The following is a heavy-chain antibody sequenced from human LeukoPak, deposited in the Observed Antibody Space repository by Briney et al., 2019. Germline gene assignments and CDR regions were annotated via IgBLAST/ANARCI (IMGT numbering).Heavy chain of an antibody. CDR2: LYSDDTT. V-gene: IGHV3-66*01. D-gene: IGHD3-16*01. CDR3: ARGGLHENYGLFDY. J-gene: IGHJ4*02. CDR1: GFTVSSNY. Sequence: GGSLRLSCAASGFTVSSNYMNWVRQAPGKGLEWVSVLYSDDTTYYAESAKGRFTISRDNAKNTLYLQMNNLRAEDTAVYYCARGGLHENYGLFDYGGRGPLVPVPS.